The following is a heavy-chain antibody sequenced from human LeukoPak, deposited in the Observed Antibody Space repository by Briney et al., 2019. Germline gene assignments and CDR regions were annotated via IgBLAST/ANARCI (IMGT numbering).Heavy chain of an antibody. Sequence: PGGSLRLSCAASRFTFSSYWMSWVRQAPGKGLEWVANIKKDGSGNYYVDSVKGRFTISRDNAKNSLYLQTNSLRAEDTAVYYCARAGQEWFGELGFDQWGQGTLVIVSS. D-gene: IGHD3-10*01. CDR1: RFTFSSYW. J-gene: IGHJ4*02. CDR2: IKKDGSGN. V-gene: IGHV3-7*01. CDR3: ARAGQEWFGELGFDQ.